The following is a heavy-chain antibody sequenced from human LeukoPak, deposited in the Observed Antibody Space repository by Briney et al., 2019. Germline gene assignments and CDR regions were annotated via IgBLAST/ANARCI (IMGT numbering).Heavy chain of an antibody. Sequence: GASVKVSCKASGYTFTGYCMHWVRQAPGQGLEWMGWINPNSGGTNYAQKFQGRATMTRDTSISTAYMELSRLRSDDTAVYYCARRQVVPAAPLNYYYMDVWGKGTTVTVSS. CDR2: INPNSGGT. D-gene: IGHD2-2*01. CDR1: GYTFTGYC. J-gene: IGHJ6*03. V-gene: IGHV1-2*02. CDR3: ARRQVVPAAPLNYYYMDV.